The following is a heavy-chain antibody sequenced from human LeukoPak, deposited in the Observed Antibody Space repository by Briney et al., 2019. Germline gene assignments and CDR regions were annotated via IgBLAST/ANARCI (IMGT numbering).Heavy chain of an antibody. V-gene: IGHV3-74*01. CDR3: ARGWPPPYDSKDY. Sequence: PGGSLRLSCAASGFTFSDFWMHWVRQAPGKGLVWVSRINSDGSSTSYADSVKGRFTIPRDNAKNTLYLQMNSLRAEDTAVYYCARGWPPPYDSKDYWGQGTLVTVSS. D-gene: IGHD3-22*01. CDR2: INSDGSST. CDR1: GFTFSDFW. J-gene: IGHJ4*02.